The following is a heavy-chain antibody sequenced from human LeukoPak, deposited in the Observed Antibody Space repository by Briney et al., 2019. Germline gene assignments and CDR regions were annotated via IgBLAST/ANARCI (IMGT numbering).Heavy chain of an antibody. D-gene: IGHD2-2*01. CDR3: ARHRGIIVVVPAAGAGWFDP. J-gene: IGHJ5*02. CDR2: IYYSGST. V-gene: IGHV4-39*01. Sequence: SETLSLTCTVSAGSINSGSYYWGWIRQPPGKGLDWIGCIYYSGSTYYNPSLKSRVTISLDTSKNQFSLKLNSVTAADTAMYYCARHRGIIVVVPAAGAGWFDPWGQGTLVTVSS. CDR1: AGSINSGSYY.